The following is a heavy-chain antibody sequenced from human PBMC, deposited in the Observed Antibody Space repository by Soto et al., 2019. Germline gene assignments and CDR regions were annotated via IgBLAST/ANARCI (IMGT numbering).Heavy chain of an antibody. Sequence: ASVKVSCKASGYTFTSYYMHWVRQAPGQGLEWMGIINPSGGSTSYAQKFQGRVTMTRDTSTSTVYMELSSLRSEDTAVYYCASSVTTGNYYYYYGMDVWGQGTTVTVSS. CDR2: INPSGGST. V-gene: IGHV1-46*01. CDR3: ASSVTTGNYYYYYGMDV. CDR1: GYTFTSYY. J-gene: IGHJ6*02. D-gene: IGHD1-1*01.